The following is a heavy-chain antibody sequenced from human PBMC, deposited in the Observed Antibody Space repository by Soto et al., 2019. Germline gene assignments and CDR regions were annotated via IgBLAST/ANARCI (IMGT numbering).Heavy chain of an antibody. CDR1: GFTFSSYW. V-gene: IGHV3-7*03. D-gene: IGHD5-18*01. Sequence: PGGSLRLSCAASGFTFSSYWMSWVRQAPGKGLEWVANIKQDGSEKYYVGSVKGRFTISRDNAKNSLYLQMNSLRAEDTAVYYCARGVQYSYGYSYYYYYGMDVWGQGTTVTVSS. CDR2: IKQDGSEK. J-gene: IGHJ6*02. CDR3: ARGVQYSYGYSYYYYYGMDV.